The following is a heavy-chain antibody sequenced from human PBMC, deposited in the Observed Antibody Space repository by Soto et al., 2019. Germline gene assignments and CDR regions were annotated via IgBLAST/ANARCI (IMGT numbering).Heavy chain of an antibody. V-gene: IGHV4-34*01. J-gene: IGHJ3*02. Sequence: SETLSLTCAVYGGSFSGYYWTWIRQTPGKGLEWIGEISHSGTTNYQPSLKSRVTISAAPSKTQFSLNLTSVTAADSGVYYCARGECSSVYRFTSWALDIWGQGTVVTVSS. CDR1: GGSFSGYY. CDR3: ARGECSSVYRFTSWALDI. D-gene: IGHD2-2*01. CDR2: ISHSGTT.